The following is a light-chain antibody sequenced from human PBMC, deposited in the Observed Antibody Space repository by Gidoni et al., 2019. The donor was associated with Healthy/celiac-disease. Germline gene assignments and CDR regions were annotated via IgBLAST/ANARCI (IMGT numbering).Light chain of an antibody. J-gene: IGKJ4*01. CDR3: QQRSNWPPT. V-gene: IGKV3-11*01. Sequence: EIVLTQSPATLSSSPGERATLSCRASQNVSSYLPWYQQKPGQAPRPLIYDASKRATGIPARFSGSRSGTDFTLTISSLEPEDFAVYYCQQRSNWPPTFGGGTKVEIK. CDR1: QNVSSY. CDR2: DAS.